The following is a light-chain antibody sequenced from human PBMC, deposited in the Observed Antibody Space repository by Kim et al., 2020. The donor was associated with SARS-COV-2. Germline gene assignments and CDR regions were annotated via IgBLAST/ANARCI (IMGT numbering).Light chain of an antibody. CDR3: QQYGSSPCT. CDR1: QSVSSSY. J-gene: IGKJ2*02. V-gene: IGKV3-20*01. CDR2: GAS. Sequence: LSPGERATLSCRASQSVSSSYLAWYQQKPGQAPRLRIYGASSRATGIPDRFSGSGSGTDFTLTISRLEPEDFAVYYCQQYGSSPCTFGQGTKLEI.